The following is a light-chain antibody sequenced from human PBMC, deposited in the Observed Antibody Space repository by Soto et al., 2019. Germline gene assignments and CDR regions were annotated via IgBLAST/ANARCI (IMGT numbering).Light chain of an antibody. Sequence: QSVLTQPPSASGTPGQRVTISCSGSSSNIGSNTVNWYQQLPGTAPKLFIYSDNRRPSGVPDRFSGSKSGTSASLAISGLQSEDEADYYCAAWDVTLNGPVFGGGTKLTVL. J-gene: IGLJ2*01. CDR3: AAWDVTLNGPV. V-gene: IGLV1-44*01. CDR1: SSNIGSNT. CDR2: SDN.